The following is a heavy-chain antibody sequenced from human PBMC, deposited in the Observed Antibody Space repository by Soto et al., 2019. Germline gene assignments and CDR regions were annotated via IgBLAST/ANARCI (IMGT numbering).Heavy chain of an antibody. J-gene: IGHJ4*02. V-gene: IGHV4-61*01. Sequence: SETLSLTCSVSGGSVSNKTYYWSWIRQPPGKRLEWIGYVYYSGTTNYNPSLKSRVTISVDLSKNQFSLRLSSVTTADTALYFCARTTAVPNTLRSRYYFDYWGQGTLVTVSS. CDR2: VYYSGTT. CDR3: ARTTAVPNTLRSRYYFDY. D-gene: IGHD4-17*01. CDR1: GGSVSNKTYY.